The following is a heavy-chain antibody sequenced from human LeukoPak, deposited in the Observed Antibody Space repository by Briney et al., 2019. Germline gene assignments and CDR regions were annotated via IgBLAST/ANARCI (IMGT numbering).Heavy chain of an antibody. CDR2: IRSKAYGGTT. CDR3: TRDSGSIDYDSSGYPHH. V-gene: IGHV3-49*03. Sequence: PGGSLRLSCTASGFTFGDYAMSWFRQAPGKGLEWVGFIRSKAYGGTTEYAASVKGRFTISRDDSKSIAYLQMNSLKTEDTAVYYCTRDSGSIDYDSSGYPHHWGQGTLVTVSS. CDR1: GFTFGDYA. J-gene: IGHJ4*02. D-gene: IGHD3-22*01.